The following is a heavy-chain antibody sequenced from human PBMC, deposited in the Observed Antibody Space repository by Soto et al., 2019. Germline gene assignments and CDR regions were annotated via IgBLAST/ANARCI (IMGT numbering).Heavy chain of an antibody. V-gene: IGHV3-23*01. D-gene: IGHD5-18*01. J-gene: IGHJ4*02. CDR3: AKDGYSYGYAHFDY. CDR2: ISGSGGST. Sequence: VSLSLSCAASGFTFSSYAMSWVRQAPGKGLEWVSAISGSGGSTYYADSVKGRFTISRDNSKNTLYLQMNSLRAEDTAVYYCAKDGYSYGYAHFDYWGQGTLVTVSS. CDR1: GFTFSSYA.